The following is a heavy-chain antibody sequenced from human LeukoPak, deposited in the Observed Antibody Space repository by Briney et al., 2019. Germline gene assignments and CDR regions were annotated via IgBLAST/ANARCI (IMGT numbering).Heavy chain of an antibody. CDR3: ARRGSRRWLFFDY. CDR1: GGSISSGSYY. V-gene: IGHV4-61*02. D-gene: IGHD5-24*01. CDR2: IYTSGST. Sequence: SETLSLTCTVSGGSISSGSYYWSWIRQPAGKGLEWIGRIYTSGSTNYNPSLKSRVAISVDTSKNQFSLKLSSVTAADTAVYYCARRGSRRWLFFDYWGQGTLVTVSS. J-gene: IGHJ4*02.